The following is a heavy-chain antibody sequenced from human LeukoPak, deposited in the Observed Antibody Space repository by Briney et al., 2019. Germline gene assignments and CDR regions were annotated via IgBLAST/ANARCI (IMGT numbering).Heavy chain of an antibody. CDR3: ASGDPDDY. J-gene: IGHJ4*02. D-gene: IGHD7-27*01. Sequence: PGGSLRLSCAASGFTFSSYAMHWVRQAPGKGLEWVAVMSYDGSNKYYADSVKGRFTISRDNSKNTLYLQMNSLRAEDTAVYYCASGDPDDYWGQGTLVTVSS. CDR1: GFTFSSYA. CDR2: MSYDGSNK. V-gene: IGHV3-30-3*01.